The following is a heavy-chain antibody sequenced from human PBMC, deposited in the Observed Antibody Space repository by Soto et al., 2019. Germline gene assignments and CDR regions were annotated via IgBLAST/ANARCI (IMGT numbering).Heavy chain of an antibody. CDR3: ARGYYDFWSGYYISPYGMDV. CDR1: GFTFSDYY. V-gene: IGHV3-11*01. J-gene: IGHJ6*02. D-gene: IGHD3-3*01. CDR2: ISSRGSSI. Sequence: LSLSCAVSGFTFSDYYMSWVRQAPGKGLEWVSYISSRGSSIYYADSVKGRFTISRDNAKNSLYLQMNGLRAEDTAVYYCARGYYDFWSGYYISPYGMDVWGQGTTVTVSS.